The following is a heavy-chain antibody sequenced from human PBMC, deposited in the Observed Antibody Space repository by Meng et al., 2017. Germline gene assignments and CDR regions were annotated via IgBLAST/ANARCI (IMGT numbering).Heavy chain of an antibody. CDR1: GGSFNGYY. Sequence: QVRLQPGGAGLLRPSETLSLPCGSYGGSFNGYYWTWIRQPPGKGLEWVGDINHSGSTNYYPSLKSRVTISLDTSKNQFSLKLRSVTAADTAVYFCARGFYSSGWNTFDYWGQGTLVTVSS. CDR3: ARGFYSSGWNTFDY. CDR2: INHSGST. D-gene: IGHD6-19*01. V-gene: IGHV4-34*01. J-gene: IGHJ4*02.